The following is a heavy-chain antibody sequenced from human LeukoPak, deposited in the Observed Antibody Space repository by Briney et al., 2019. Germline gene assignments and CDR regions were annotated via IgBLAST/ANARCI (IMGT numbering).Heavy chain of an antibody. CDR2: ISWDGGST. CDR1: GFTFDDYA. CDR3: AKDISLGNGFDP. Sequence: SGGSLRLSCAASGFTFDDYAMHWVRQAPGKGLEWVSLISWDGGSTYYADSVKGRFTISRDNSKNSLYLQMNSLRAEDTALYYCAKDISLGNGFDPRGQGTLVTVSS. V-gene: IGHV3-43D*03. J-gene: IGHJ5*02. D-gene: IGHD7-27*01.